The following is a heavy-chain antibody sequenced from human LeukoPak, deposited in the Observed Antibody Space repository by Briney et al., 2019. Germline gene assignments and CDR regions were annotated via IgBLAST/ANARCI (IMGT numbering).Heavy chain of an antibody. V-gene: IGHV3-30*03. CDR3: ASKWYCGGDCYYQIDY. D-gene: IGHD2-21*02. CDR2: ISSDESNK. CDR1: GFTFSSYV. J-gene: IGHJ4*02. Sequence: GGSLRLSCAASGFTFSSYVMHWVRQAPGKGLEWVALISSDESNKYYADSVKGRFTISRDNSKNTLYLQMDSLRTEDTAVYYCASKWYCGGDCYYQIDYWGQGTLVTVS.